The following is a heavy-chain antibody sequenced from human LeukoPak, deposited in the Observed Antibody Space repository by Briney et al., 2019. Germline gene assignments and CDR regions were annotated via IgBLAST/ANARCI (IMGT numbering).Heavy chain of an antibody. D-gene: IGHD5-12*01. CDR2: ISGSGGST. J-gene: IGHJ4*02. CDR3: ANGYSGYVSAY. Sequence: PGGSLRLSCAASGFTFSSYGMSWVRQAPGKGLEWVSAISGSGGSTYYADSVKGRFTISRDNSKNTLYLQMNSLRAEDTAVYYCANGYSGYVSAYWGQGTLVTVSS. CDR1: GFTFSSYG. V-gene: IGHV3-23*01.